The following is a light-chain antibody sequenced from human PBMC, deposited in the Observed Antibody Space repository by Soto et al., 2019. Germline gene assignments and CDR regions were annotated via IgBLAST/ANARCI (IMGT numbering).Light chain of an antibody. CDR1: QSVNIY. J-gene: IGKJ4*01. Sequence: EMVLTQSPGTLSLSPGERATLSCRASQSVNIYLAWYQQKPGQAPRLLIFGASYRATGIPARFSGSGSGTEFNLTISSLQSEDFAVYFCQQYDDWLRLTFGGGTKVDNK. CDR3: QQYDDWLRLT. CDR2: GAS. V-gene: IGKV3D-15*01.